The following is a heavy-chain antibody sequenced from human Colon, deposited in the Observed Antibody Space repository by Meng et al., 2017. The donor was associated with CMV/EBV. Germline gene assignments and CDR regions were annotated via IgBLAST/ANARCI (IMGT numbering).Heavy chain of an antibody. CDR1: GFMFSAYG. D-gene: IGHD2-2*01. Sequence: GESLKISCAASGFMFSAYGMHWVRQAPGKGLEWVASLSYDLNGVYHADSVKGRFTISRDNSMNTLFLQMNSLRAEDTAVYYCARVRYCSTTSCYHYFDYWGQGTPVTVSS. CDR3: ARVRYCSTTSCYHYFDY. J-gene: IGHJ4*02. V-gene: IGHV3-30*03. CDR2: LSYDLNGV.